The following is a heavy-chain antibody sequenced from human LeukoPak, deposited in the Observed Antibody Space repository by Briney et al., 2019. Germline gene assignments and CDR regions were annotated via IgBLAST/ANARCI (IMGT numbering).Heavy chain of an antibody. V-gene: IGHV3-23*01. CDR2: ISGSGGST. D-gene: IGHD1-20*01. J-gene: IGHJ6*03. CDR1: GFIFSSYA. Sequence: GGSLRLSCAASGFIFSSYAMSWVRQAPGKGLEWVSAISGSGGSTYYADSVKGRFTISRDNSKNTLYLQMNSLRAEDTAVYYCAKDITGSYYYYMDVWGKGTTVTISS. CDR3: AKDITGSYYYYMDV.